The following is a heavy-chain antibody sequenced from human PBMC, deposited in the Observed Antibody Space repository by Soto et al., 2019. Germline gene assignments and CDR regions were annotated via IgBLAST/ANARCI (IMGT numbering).Heavy chain of an antibody. D-gene: IGHD1-26*01. CDR2: IYYSGST. CDR1: GASISSGGYY. CDR3: AKAQAWELLFDF. V-gene: IGHV4-31*03. J-gene: IGHJ4*02. Sequence: PSETLSLTCTVSGASISSGGYYWSWIRQHPGKGLEWIANIYYSGSTYCNPSLKSRVTISIDTPKNQFSLKLSSVTAADTAVYYCAKAQAWELLFDFWGQGTLVTVSS.